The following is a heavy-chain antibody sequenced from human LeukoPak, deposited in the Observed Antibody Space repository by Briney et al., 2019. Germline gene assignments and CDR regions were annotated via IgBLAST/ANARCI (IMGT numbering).Heavy chain of an antibody. CDR1: GFTFSSYW. Sequence: SGGSLRLSCAASGFTFSSYWMSWVRQAPGKGLEWVANIKQDGSEKYYVDSMKGRFTISRDNAKNSLYLQMNSLRAEDTAVYYCARDRGYYYDSSGYFLWGQGTLVTVSS. J-gene: IGHJ4*02. CDR2: IKQDGSEK. D-gene: IGHD3-22*01. CDR3: ARDRGYYYDSSGYFL. V-gene: IGHV3-7*01.